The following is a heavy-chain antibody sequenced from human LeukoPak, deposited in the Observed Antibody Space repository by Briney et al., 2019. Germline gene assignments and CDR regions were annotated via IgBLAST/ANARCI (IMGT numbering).Heavy chain of an antibody. J-gene: IGHJ4*02. V-gene: IGHV3-30*18. CDR2: ISYDGSNK. CDR1: GFTFSSYG. D-gene: IGHD6-19*01. CDR3: AKVSERLATVSNFDY. Sequence: GRSLRLSCAASGFTFSSYGMHWVRQAPGKGLEWVAVISYDGSNKYYADSVKGRFTISRDNSKNTLYLQMNSLRAEDTVVYYCAKVSERLATVSNFDYWGQGTLVTVSS.